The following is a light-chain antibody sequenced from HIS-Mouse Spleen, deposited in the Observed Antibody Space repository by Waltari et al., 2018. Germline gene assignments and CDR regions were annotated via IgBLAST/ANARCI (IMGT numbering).Light chain of an antibody. J-gene: IGLJ3*02. V-gene: IGLV3-16*01. CDR1: ALPTTY. CDR3: LSADSSGTWV. CDR2: KDS. Sequence: SYELTQPPSVSVSLGPMARITCSGEALPTTYAYWYQQKPGQFPVLVLYKDSERPSGIPERFSGSSSGTIVTLTISGVQAEDEADYYCLSADSSGTWVFGGGTKLTVL.